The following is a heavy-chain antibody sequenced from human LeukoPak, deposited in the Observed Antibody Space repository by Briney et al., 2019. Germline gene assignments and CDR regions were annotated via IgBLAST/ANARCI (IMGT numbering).Heavy chain of an antibody. D-gene: IGHD6-13*01. CDR2: IWYDGSNE. CDR3: ARGRILTAGQARPYFAP. Sequence: GRSLRLSCAASGFTFSSYGMHWVCQAPGKGLEWVSIIWYDGSNEYYADSVKGRFTISRDNSKNTLYLQMNNLRVEDTAVYYCARGRILTAGQARPYFAPWGQGTLVTVSS. V-gene: IGHV3-33*01. CDR1: GFTFSSYG. J-gene: IGHJ5*02.